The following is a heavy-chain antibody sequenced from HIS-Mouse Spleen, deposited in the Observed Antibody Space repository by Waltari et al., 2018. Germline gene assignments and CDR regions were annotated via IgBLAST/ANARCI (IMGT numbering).Heavy chain of an antibody. V-gene: IGHV3-33*06. J-gene: IGHJ4*02. CDR3: AKAGRLQSFDY. D-gene: IGHD4-4*01. CDR1: GFTFSSYG. CDR2: IWYDGSNK. Sequence: QVQLVESGGGVVQPGRSLRLSCAASGFTFSSYGMHWVRQAPGKGLEWVAVIWYDGSNKYYADSVKGRFTISRDNSKNTLYLQMNSLRAEDTAVYYCAKAGRLQSFDYWGQGTLVTVSS.